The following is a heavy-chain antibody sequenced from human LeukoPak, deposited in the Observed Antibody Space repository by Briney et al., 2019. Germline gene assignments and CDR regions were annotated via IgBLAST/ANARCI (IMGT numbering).Heavy chain of an antibody. D-gene: IGHD3-9*01. CDR3: ARGNYDISDAFDI. Sequence: SETLSLTCAVYGGSFSGYYWSWIRQPPGKGLEWIGEINHSGSTNYNPSLKSRVTISVDTSKNQFSLKLSSVTAADTAVYYCARGNYDISDAFDIWGQGILVTVSS. CDR1: GGSFSGYY. J-gene: IGHJ4*02. V-gene: IGHV4-34*01. CDR2: INHSGST.